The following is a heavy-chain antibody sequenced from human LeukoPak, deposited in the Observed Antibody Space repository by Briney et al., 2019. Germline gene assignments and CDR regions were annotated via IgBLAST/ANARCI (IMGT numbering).Heavy chain of an antibody. CDR2: IYYSGST. Sequence: KASETLPLTCTVSGGSISSHYWSWIRQPPGKGLEWIGYIYYSGSTNYNPSLKSRVTISVDTSKNQFSLKLSSVTAADTGVYYCARGRTIFGVVIRYNWFDPWGQGTLVTVSS. CDR1: GGSISSHY. J-gene: IGHJ5*02. CDR3: ARGRTIFGVVIRYNWFDP. D-gene: IGHD3-3*01. V-gene: IGHV4-59*11.